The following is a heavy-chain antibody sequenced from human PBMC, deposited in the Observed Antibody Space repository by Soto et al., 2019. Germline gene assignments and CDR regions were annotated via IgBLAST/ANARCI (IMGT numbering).Heavy chain of an antibody. D-gene: IGHD6-6*01. Sequence: GGSLRLSCAASGFSFSTYNMNWVRQAPGKGLEWVSSIDASSTHIYYADSVKGRFTISRDNGKSSLYLQMDSLRAEDTAVYYCARDHAVIAARPEFDYWGQGTLVTVSS. CDR2: IDASSTHI. J-gene: IGHJ4*02. CDR3: ARDHAVIAARPEFDY. CDR1: GFSFSTYN. V-gene: IGHV3-21*01.